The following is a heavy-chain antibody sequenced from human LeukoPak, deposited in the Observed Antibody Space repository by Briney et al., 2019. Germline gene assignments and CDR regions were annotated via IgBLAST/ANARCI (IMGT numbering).Heavy chain of an antibody. Sequence: SETLSLTCTVSGGSISSYYWSWIRQPPGKGLEWIGYIYYSGSTNYNPSLKSRVTISVDTSKNQFSLKLSSVTAADTAVYYCAGSDTAMVRGMDVWGQGTTVTVSS. D-gene: IGHD5-18*01. J-gene: IGHJ6*02. CDR2: IYYSGST. CDR1: GGSISSYY. V-gene: IGHV4-59*01. CDR3: AGSDTAMVRGMDV.